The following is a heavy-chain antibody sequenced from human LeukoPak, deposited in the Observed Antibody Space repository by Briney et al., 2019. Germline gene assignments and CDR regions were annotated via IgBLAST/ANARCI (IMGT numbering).Heavy chain of an antibody. Sequence: PSETLSLTCTVSGGSISSGAYYWSWIRQPPGKGLEWIGYIYYSGSTYYNPSLKSRVTISVDTSKNQFSLKLSSVTAADTAVYYCARDLVVIATKYAPTLWGQGTMVTVSS. V-gene: IGHV4-30-4*08. J-gene: IGHJ3*01. D-gene: IGHD2-21*01. CDR1: GGSISSGAYY. CDR2: IYYSGST. CDR3: ARDLVVIATKYAPTL.